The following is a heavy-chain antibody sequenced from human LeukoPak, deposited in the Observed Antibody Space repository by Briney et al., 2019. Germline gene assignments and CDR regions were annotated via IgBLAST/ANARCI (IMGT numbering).Heavy chain of an antibody. CDR2: INPSGGST. Sequence: ASVKVSCKASGYTFTSYYMNWVRQAPGQGLEWMGIINPSGGSTSYAQKFQGRVTMTRDTSTSTVYMELSRLRSEDTAVYYCARGRGYGYANDAFDIWGQGTMVTVSS. CDR1: GYTFTSYY. CDR3: ARGRGYGYANDAFDI. V-gene: IGHV1-46*01. J-gene: IGHJ3*02. D-gene: IGHD5-18*01.